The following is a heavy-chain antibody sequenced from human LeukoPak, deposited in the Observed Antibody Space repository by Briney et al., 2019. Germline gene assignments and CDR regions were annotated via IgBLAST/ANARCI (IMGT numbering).Heavy chain of an antibody. D-gene: IGHD3-9*01. V-gene: IGHV3-48*02. CDR2: ISSSSSTI. CDR1: GFTFISYD. Sequence: GGSLRLSCAASGFTFISYDMNWVRQAPGKGLEWVSYISSSSSTIYYADSVKGRFTISRDNAKNSLYLQMNSLRDEDTAVYYCARDQDYDILTGYYTVSHKYYFDYWGQGTLVTVSS. J-gene: IGHJ4*02. CDR3: ARDQDYDILTGYYTVSHKYYFDY.